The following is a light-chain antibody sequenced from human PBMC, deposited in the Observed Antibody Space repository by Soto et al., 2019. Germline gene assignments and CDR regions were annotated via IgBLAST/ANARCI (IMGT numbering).Light chain of an antibody. Sequence: EIVMTQSPVSLPVTPGEPASISCRSSQSLLHSHGYTYLDWYLQKPGQSPQLLIYMGSTRASGVRDRFSGSVSYADFALEIRRGEAEDVRVYYSMGALRIPLRFGGVAKVEIK. CDR1: QSLLHSHGYTY. CDR2: MGS. J-gene: IGKJ4*01. V-gene: IGKV2-28*01. CDR3: MGALRIPLR.